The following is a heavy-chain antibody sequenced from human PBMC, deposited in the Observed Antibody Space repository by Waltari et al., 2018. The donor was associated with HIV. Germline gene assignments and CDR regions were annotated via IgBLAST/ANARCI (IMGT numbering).Heavy chain of an antibody. D-gene: IGHD6-13*01. CDR1: GYSFTSYW. CDR3: ARHAHGGGSWYIYFQH. J-gene: IGHJ1*01. CDR2: SDPSDSYT. Sequence: EVQLVQSGAEVKKPGESLRISCKGSGYSFTSYWISWVRQMPGKGLEWMGRSDPSDSYTNYSPSFQGHVTIAADKSISTAYLQWSSLKASDTAMYYCARHAHGGGSWYIYFQHWGQGTLVTVSS. V-gene: IGHV5-10-1*01.